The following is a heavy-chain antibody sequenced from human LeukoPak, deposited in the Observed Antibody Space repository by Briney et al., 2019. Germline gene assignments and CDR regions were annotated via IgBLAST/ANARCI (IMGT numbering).Heavy chain of an antibody. CDR2: IYYSGST. D-gene: IGHD5-18*01. V-gene: IGHV4-39*07. CDR1: GGSISSSNFY. CDR3: ARDSGYSYDRFDP. Sequence: SETLSLTCTVSGGSISSSNFYWGWIRQPPGKGLEWIATIYYSGSTYYNPSLKSRVTISVDTSKNQFSLKLSSVTAADTAVYYCARDSGYSYDRFDPWGQGTLVTVSS. J-gene: IGHJ5*02.